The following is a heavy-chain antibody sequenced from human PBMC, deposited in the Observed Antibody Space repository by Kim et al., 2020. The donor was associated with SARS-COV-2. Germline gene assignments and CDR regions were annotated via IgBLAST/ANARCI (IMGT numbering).Heavy chain of an antibody. D-gene: IGHD3-22*01. CDR3: ARAAGYYYVPYFDY. J-gene: IGHJ4*02. V-gene: IGHV4-59*08. CDR2: IYYSGST. CDR1: GGSISSYY. Sequence: SETLSLTCTVSGGSISSYYWSWIRQPPGKGLEWIGYIYYSGSTNYNPSLKSRVTISVDTSKNQFSLKLSSVTAADTAVYYCARAAGYYYVPYFDYWGQGTLVTVSS.